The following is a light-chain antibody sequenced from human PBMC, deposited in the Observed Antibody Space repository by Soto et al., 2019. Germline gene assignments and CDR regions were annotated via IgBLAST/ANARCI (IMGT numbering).Light chain of an antibody. V-gene: IGKV1-9*01. CDR3: QKLNSYPRN. CDR2: AAS. CDR1: QSISIW. J-gene: IGKJ3*01. Sequence: DIQMTHSPSSLSASVLYIVTITFRASQSISIWLAVYQQKPGKAPKLLIYAASTLQSGFPSRFSLIGSGTDFPLTISSLQPEDFATYYCQKLNSYPRNFGPGTKVDIK.